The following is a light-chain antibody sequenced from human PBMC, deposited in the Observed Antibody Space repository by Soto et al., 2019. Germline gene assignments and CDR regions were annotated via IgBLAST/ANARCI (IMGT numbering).Light chain of an antibody. CDR2: DAS. Sequence: DIQMTHSPSTLSASVLYIVTITCRASQSISSWLAWYQQKPGKAPKLLIFDASSLESGTPSRFSGRRSGTQFTLTINGLQPDDFATYYCQQYDNYKPLNFGGGTKVDIK. CDR3: QQYDNYKPLN. J-gene: IGKJ4*01. V-gene: IGKV1-5*01. CDR1: QSISSW.